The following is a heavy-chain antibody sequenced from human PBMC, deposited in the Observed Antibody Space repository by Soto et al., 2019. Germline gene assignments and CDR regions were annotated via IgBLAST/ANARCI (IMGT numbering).Heavy chain of an antibody. J-gene: IGHJ3*01. CDR3: ARMNALSDALDV. Sequence: QVQLQESGPGLVEPSQTLSLSCSVSGASLRREIYYWNWIRQSPGKGLEWVGYVSYFESSKYNPTLESRVTISLDASKNQFSLELTSVTAADRAVYYCARMNALSDALDVWGQGTLVNVSS. V-gene: IGHV4-61*01. CDR1: GASLRREIYY. CDR2: VSYFESS. D-gene: IGHD1-1*01.